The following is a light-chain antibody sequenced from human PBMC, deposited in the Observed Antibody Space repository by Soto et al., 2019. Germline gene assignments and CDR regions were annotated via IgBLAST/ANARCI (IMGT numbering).Light chain of an antibody. CDR2: NSR. CDR1: NIGVKN. V-gene: IGLV3-21*02. Sequence: SYVLTQPPSASVAPGQTARITCGGDNIGVKNVHWYQQKAGQAPVLVVYNSRERPSGIPERFSGANSGNTATLPIIGVEAGADADYFCHIWNTYSDHWVFGGGTKLTVL. CDR3: HIWNTYSDHWV. J-gene: IGLJ3*02.